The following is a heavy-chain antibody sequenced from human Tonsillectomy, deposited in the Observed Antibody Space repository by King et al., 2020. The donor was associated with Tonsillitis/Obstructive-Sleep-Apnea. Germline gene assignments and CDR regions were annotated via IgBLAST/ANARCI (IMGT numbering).Heavy chain of an antibody. CDR2: IYPGDSDT. CDR3: ARPKHYGDYPKHAFDI. CDR1: GYSFTSYW. D-gene: IGHD4-17*01. V-gene: IGHV5-51*01. Sequence: VQLVESGAEVKKPGESLKISCKGSGYSFTSYWIGWVRQMPGKGLEWMGIIYPGDSDTRYSPSFQGQVTISADKSISTAYLQWSSLKASDTAMYYCARPKHYGDYPKHAFDIWGQGTMVTVSS. J-gene: IGHJ3*02.